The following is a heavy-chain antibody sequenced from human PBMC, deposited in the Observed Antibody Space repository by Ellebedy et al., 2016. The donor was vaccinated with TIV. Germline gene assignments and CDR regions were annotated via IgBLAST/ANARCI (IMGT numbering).Heavy chain of an antibody. CDR1: GFIFSDHY. Sequence: PGGSLRLSCAGSGFIFSDHYMDWVRQAPGKGLEWVGRSRGKANSYSTQYAASVKGRFTNSRDDSKNSVYLQMNNLQTEDTAVYYCTRSNGYSSSGHGMDDWGRGTTVTISS. J-gene: IGHJ6*02. D-gene: IGHD6-13*01. V-gene: IGHV3-72*01. CDR2: SRGKANSYST. CDR3: TRSNGYSSSGHGMDD.